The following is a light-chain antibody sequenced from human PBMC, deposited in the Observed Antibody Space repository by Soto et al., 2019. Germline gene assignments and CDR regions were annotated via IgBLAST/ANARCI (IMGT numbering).Light chain of an antibody. CDR1: QSVRDGR. CDR3: QHHGVPPLYT. CDR2: NTF. V-gene: IGKV3-20*01. J-gene: IGKJ2*01. Sequence: EIVLTQSPGTLSLSPGETATLSCRASQSVRDGRLAWYQQKPGQCPRLLIYNTFSRLTGIPDRFSGSGSGTDVTLTITRLEPEDFAVNYCQHHGVPPLYTFGQGTKVEV.